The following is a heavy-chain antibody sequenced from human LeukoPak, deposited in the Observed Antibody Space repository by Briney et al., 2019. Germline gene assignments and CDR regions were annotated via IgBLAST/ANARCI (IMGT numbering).Heavy chain of an antibody. J-gene: IGHJ3*02. CDR1: GFTFSSYG. D-gene: IGHD2-21*02. CDR2: ISSSSSYI. V-gene: IGHV3-21*01. Sequence: PGGSLRLSCAASGFTFSSYGMHWVRQAPGKGLEWVSSISSSSSYIYYADSVKGRFTISRDNAKNSLYLQMNSLRAEDTAVYYCARDEILCGGDCYPDAFDIWGQGTMVTVSS. CDR3: ARDEILCGGDCYPDAFDI.